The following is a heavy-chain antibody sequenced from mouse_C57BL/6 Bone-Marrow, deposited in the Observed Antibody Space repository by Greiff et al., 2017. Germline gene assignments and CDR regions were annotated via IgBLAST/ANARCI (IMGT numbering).Heavy chain of an antibody. CDR1: GFTFSDYY. V-gene: IGHV5-16*01. D-gene: IGHD1-1*01. J-gene: IGHJ4*01. CDR3: ARDRGITTVVDYYAMGY. Sequence: EVKVVESEGGLVQPGSSMKLSRTASGFTFSDYYMAWVRQVPEKGLEWVANINYDGSSTYYLASLKSRFIITRDKAKNILYLQMSSLTSEDTATYYCARDRGITTVVDYYAMGYWGQGTSVTVSA. CDR2: INYDGSST.